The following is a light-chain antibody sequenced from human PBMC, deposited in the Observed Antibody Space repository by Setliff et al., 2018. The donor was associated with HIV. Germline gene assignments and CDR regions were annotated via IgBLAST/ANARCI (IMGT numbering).Light chain of an antibody. CDR3: LLSYGGTRV. CDR1: TGAVTSGHY. CDR2: DET. V-gene: IGLV7-46*01. J-gene: IGLJ1*01. Sequence: QAVVTQESSLTVSPGGTISLTCVSSTGAVTSGHYHHWFQQKPGQVPRPLIYDETKRHSWTPYRFSGSLLRDKTALTLSNAQAEDEADYYCLLSYGGTRVFGSGTKVTVL.